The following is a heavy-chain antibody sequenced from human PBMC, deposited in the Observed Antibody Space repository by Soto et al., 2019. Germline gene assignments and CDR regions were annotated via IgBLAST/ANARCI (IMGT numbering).Heavy chain of an antibody. CDR1: GGSISSYY. CDR3: ARADRPGIRAPYGMDV. J-gene: IGHJ6*02. CDR2: IYYSGST. Sequence: SETLSLTCTVSGGSISSYYWSWIRQPPGKGLEWIGYIYYSGSTNYNPSLKSRVTISVDTSKNQFSLKLSSVTAADTAVYYCARADRPGIRAPYGMDVWGQGTTVTVS. V-gene: IGHV4-59*01. D-gene: IGHD1-26*01.